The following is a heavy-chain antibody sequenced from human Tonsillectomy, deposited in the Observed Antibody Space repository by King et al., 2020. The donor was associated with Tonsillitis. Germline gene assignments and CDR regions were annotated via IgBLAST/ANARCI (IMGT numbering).Heavy chain of an antibody. V-gene: IGHV3-30*02. Sequence: VQLVESGGGVVQPGGSLRLSCAASGFTFSSYGMHWVRQAPGKGLEWVAFIEYDRNNKYYADSVKGRFTISRDNSKNTLYLQMNSLRAEDTAVYYCAKGFDFWSDPESPDYWGQGTLVTVSS. CDR3: AKGFDFWSDPESPDY. CDR1: GFTFSSYG. CDR2: IEYDRNNK. D-gene: IGHD3-3*01. J-gene: IGHJ4*02.